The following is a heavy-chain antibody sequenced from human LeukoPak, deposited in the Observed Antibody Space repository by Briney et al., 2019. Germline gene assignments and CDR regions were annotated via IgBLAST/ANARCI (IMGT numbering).Heavy chain of an antibody. Sequence: GSLSLSFTTSGFTLSNYWMTWVRQAPGKGLEWVAKIQKDGSEAYYVDSMEGRFTISRDNAENSLYLQMHSLRAEDTAVYSCARAGVTNQLGQTYWYFDLWGRGTLVTVSS. CDR1: GFTLSNYW. J-gene: IGHJ2*01. CDR3: ARAGVTNQLGQTYWYFDL. V-gene: IGHV3-7*01. CDR2: IQKDGSEA. D-gene: IGHD7-27*01.